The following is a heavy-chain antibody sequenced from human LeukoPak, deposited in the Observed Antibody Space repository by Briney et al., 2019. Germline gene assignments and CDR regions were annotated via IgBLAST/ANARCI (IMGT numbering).Heavy chain of an antibody. J-gene: IGHJ5*02. V-gene: IGHV4-30-4*01. CDR2: IYYSGST. CDR3: VTECGGGNWFDP. D-gene: IGHD3-10*01. Sequence: SQTLSLTCTVSGGSISSGDYYWSWIRQPPGKGLEWIGYIYYSGSTYYNPSLKSRVTISVDTSKNQFSLKLSSVTAADTAVYYCVTECGGGNWFDPWGQGTLVTVSS. CDR1: GGSISSGDYY.